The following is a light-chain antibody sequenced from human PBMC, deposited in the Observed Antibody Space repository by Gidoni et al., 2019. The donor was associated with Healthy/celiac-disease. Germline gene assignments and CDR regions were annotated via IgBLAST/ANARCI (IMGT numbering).Light chain of an antibody. CDR2: GNS. J-gene: IGLJ2*01. Sequence: QSVLTQPPSVSGAPGQRVTISCTGRSSNIGAGYDVHWYQPLPGTAPKLLIYGNSNRPSEVPDRFSGSKSGTSASLAITGLQAEDEADYYCQSYDSSLSVVFGGGTKLTVL. CDR1: SSNIGAGYD. V-gene: IGLV1-40*01. CDR3: QSYDSSLSVV.